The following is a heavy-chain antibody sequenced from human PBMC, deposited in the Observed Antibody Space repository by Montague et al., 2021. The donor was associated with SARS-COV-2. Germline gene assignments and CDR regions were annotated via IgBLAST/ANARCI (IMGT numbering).Heavy chain of an antibody. D-gene: IGHD3-16*01. V-gene: IGHV4-34*01. CDR2: INHSGST. J-gene: IGHJ6*02. CDR1: GGSFSGYY. Sequence: SETLSLTCAVHGGSFSGYYWSWIRQPPGKGLEWIGEINHSGSTNYNPSLKSRVSISVDTSKNQFSLKLSSVTAADTAVYYCARLVGGNRGPYGMDVWGQGTTVAVSS. CDR3: ARLVGGNRGPYGMDV.